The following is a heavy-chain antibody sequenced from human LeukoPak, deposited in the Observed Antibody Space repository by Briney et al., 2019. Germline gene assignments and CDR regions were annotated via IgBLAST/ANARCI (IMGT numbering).Heavy chain of an antibody. CDR1: GFTFSSYA. J-gene: IGHJ5*02. Sequence: PGGSLRLSCAASGFTFSSYAMSWVRQAPGKGLEWVSAISFSGGSTYYADSVKGRFTISRDNSKNTLYLQMNSLRAEVTAVYYCAKGGINWFDPWGQGTLVTVSS. D-gene: IGHD1-14*01. CDR3: AKGGINWFDP. CDR2: ISFSGGST. V-gene: IGHV3-23*01.